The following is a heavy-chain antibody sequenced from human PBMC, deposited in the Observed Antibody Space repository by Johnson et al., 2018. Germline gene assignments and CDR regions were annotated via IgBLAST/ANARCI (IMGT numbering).Heavy chain of an antibody. D-gene: IGHD6-19*01. CDR3: ARDSDIAVAGNYYYYYMDG. Sequence: VELVETGGGLVKPGGSLRLSCAASGFTFSSYSMNWVRQAPGKGLEWVAVISYDGSNKYYADYVKGRFTIPRYNSKNTLYLQMNSLRAEDTAVYYCARDSDIAVAGNYYYYYMDGWGKGTTVTVSS. J-gene: IGHJ6*03. V-gene: IGHV3-30*03. CDR1: GFTFSSYS. CDR2: ISYDGSNK.